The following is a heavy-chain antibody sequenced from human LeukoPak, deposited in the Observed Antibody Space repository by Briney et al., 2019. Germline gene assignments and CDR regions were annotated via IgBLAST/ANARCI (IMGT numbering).Heavy chain of an antibody. J-gene: IGHJ4*02. D-gene: IGHD3-10*01. Sequence: PGGSLRLSCAASGFTVSSNCMSWVRQAPGKGLEWVSVIYSGGSTYYADSVKGRFTISRDNSKNTLYLQMNSLRAEDTAMYYCTRDRGRYSDSGTYFAYWGEGTLVTVSS. CDR1: GFTVSSNC. CDR2: IYSGGST. CDR3: TRDRGRYSDSGTYFAY. V-gene: IGHV3-53*01.